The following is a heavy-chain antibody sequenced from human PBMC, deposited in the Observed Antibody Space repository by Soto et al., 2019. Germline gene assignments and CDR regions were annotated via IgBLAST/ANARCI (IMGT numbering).Heavy chain of an antibody. CDR3: AREHSSGLYYYGMDV. J-gene: IGHJ6*02. V-gene: IGHV3-48*03. CDR1: GFTLSSYA. D-gene: IGHD6-19*01. CDR2: ISSSGNTI. Sequence: EVQVLESGGGLVQPGASLRLSCASSGFTLSSYAMSWVRQAPGKGLEWVSYISSSGNTIYYADSMKGRFTISRDNAKNSLYLQMNSLRAEDTAVYYCAREHSSGLYYYGMDVWGQGTTVTVSS.